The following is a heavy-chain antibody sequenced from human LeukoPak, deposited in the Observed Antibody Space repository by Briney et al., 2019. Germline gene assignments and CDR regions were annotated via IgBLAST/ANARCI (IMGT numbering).Heavy chain of an antibody. CDR3: AKVPVASTWPGYFQH. J-gene: IGHJ1*01. Sequence: GGSLRLSCAVSGFTFSSYAMSWVRQAPGKGLEWVSAISGSGGSTYYADSVKGRFTISRDNSKNTLYLQMNSLRAEDTAVYYCAKVPVASTWPGYFQHWGQGTLVTVSS. CDR2: ISGSGGST. D-gene: IGHD6-19*01. CDR1: GFTFSSYA. V-gene: IGHV3-23*01.